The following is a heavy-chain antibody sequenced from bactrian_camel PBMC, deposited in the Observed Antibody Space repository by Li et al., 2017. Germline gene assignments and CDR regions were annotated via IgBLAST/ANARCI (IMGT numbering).Heavy chain of an antibody. CDR2: IYTVGGVP. Sequence: HVQLVESGGASVQAGGSLRLSCVASGDTIGRYCMGWFRQIPDREREKVGDIYTVGGVPWYADIVKGRATFSQDSAKSTMYLQLSSLTPDDTAMYYCATGDRSGGFCYTYDHWGQGTQVTVS. V-gene: IGHV3S6*01. D-gene: IGHD2*01. CDR3: ATGDRSGGFCYTYDH. CDR1: GDTIGRYC. J-gene: IGHJ4*01.